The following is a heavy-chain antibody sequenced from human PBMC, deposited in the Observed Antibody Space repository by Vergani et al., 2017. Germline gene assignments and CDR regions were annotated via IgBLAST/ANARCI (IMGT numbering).Heavy chain of an antibody. CDR3: ARERNAYYDVRSGYYTQYYFDH. CDR2: INWNGGST. CDR1: GFTFDDYG. Sequence: EVQLVESGGGVVRPGGSLRLSCAASGFTFDDYGMSWVRQAPGKGLEWVSGINWNGGSTGYADSVKGRFTISRDNAKNSLYLQMNSLRAEDTALYYCARERNAYYDVRSGYYTQYYFDHWGQGTLVTVSS. V-gene: IGHV3-20*04. D-gene: IGHD3-3*01. J-gene: IGHJ4*02.